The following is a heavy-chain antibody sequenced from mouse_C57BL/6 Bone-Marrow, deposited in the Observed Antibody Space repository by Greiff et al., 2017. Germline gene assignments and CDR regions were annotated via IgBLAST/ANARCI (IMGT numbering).Heavy chain of an antibody. CDR1: GYTFTSYG. V-gene: IGHV1-81*01. D-gene: IGHD2-4*01. CDR3: ARSDYYDDDWFAY. CDR2: IYPRSGNT. J-gene: IGHJ3*01. Sequence: VQLQQSGAELARPGASVKLSCKASGYTFTSYGIRWVKQRTGQGLEWIGEIYPRSGNTYYNEKFKGKATLTADKSSSTAYMELRSLTSEDSAVYFCARSDYYDDDWFAYWGQGTLVTGSA.